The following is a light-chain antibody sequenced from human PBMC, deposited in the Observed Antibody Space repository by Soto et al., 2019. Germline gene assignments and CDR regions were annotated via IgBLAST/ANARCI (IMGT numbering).Light chain of an antibody. Sequence: EIVLTQSPGTLSLSPGERATLSCRASQTVTNDCLAWYQQRLGQAPRLLIYDASTRATGIPERFSGSGSGRDFSLTIRGLEPEDFAVYYCQKYGTPPPITFGEGTKVEI. CDR1: QTVTNDC. V-gene: IGKV3-20*01. CDR2: DAS. J-gene: IGKJ4*01. CDR3: QKYGTPPPIT.